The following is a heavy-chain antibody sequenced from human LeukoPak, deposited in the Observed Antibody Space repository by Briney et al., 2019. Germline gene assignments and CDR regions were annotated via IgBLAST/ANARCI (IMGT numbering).Heavy chain of an antibody. Sequence: GGSLRLSCAASGFTFSNYGMHWVRQAPGKGLEWVAFIRYDGSNKYFADSLKGRFTISRDNSKNTLYLQMNSLRAEDTAVYYCAKDPSIVGAYMDVWGKGTTVTVSS. D-gene: IGHD1-26*01. CDR3: AKDPSIVGAYMDV. J-gene: IGHJ6*03. CDR1: GFTFSNYG. V-gene: IGHV3-30*02. CDR2: IRYDGSNK.